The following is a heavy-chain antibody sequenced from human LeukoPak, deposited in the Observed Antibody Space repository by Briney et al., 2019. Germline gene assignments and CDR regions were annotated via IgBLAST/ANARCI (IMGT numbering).Heavy chain of an antibody. CDR3: AKDPNDSGLFHWDY. D-gene: IGHD1-26*01. Sequence: GGSLRLSCTASAFTFSSYAMSWVRQAPGKGLEWVSGISGSGNNPYYADSVKGRFTISRDNSKNTLYLQMNSLRAEDTAIYYCAKDPNDSGLFHWDYWGQGTVVTVSS. CDR1: AFTFSSYA. V-gene: IGHV3-23*01. J-gene: IGHJ4*02. CDR2: ISGSGNNP.